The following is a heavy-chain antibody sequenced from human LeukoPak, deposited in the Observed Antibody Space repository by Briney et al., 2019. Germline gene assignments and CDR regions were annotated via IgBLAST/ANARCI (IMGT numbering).Heavy chain of an antibody. CDR2: IRSKANSYAT. CDR1: GFTFSGSA. V-gene: IGHV3-73*01. Sequence: GGSLKLSCAASGFTFSGSAMHWVRQASGKGLEWVGRIRSKANSYATAYAASMKGRFTISRDDSKNTAYLQLNSLKTEDTAVYYCTRFGSDDGEYAYWGQGTLVTVSS. D-gene: IGHD4-17*01. J-gene: IGHJ4*02. CDR3: TRFGSDDGEYAY.